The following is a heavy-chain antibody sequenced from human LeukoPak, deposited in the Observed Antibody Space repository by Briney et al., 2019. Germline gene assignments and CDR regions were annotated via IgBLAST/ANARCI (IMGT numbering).Heavy chain of an antibody. J-gene: IGHJ6*02. CDR3: ATYINWVAGDV. CDR1: GFTFSESW. D-gene: IGHD1-1*01. V-gene: IGHV3-7*01. CDR2: INHEGGAI. Sequence: PGGSLRLSCAASGFTFSESWMTWVRQVPGQGLEWVAHINHEGGAIQYVDSVKGRFTIPRDNAKGSVFLQMTSLRAEDTAIYHCATYINWVAGDVWGQGTTVIVSS.